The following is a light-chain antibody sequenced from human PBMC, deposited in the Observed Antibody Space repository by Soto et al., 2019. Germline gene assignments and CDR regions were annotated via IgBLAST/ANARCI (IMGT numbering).Light chain of an antibody. J-gene: IGKJ1*01. CDR1: QSISSW. V-gene: IGKV1-5*03. CDR2: KAS. CDR3: QQYTNTNNPWM. Sequence: DIQMTQSPSTVSASVGDRVTITCRASQSISSWLSWYQQKPGKAPKLLIYKASSLESGVPSRFSGSGSGTEFTLIISGLQPDDSATYYCQQYTNTNNPWMFGQGTKVDNK.